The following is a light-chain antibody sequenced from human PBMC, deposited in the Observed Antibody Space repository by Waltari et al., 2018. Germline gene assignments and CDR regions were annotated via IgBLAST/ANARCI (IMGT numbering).Light chain of an antibody. CDR1: QSISRY. Sequence: EIVLTQSPGTLSLSPGERATLSCRASQSISRYLAWYQQKPGQAPRLLIYAASSMATGITDRFSGSGSGTDFSLTSSRLAPEXXXVYYCQNHERLPAMFGQGTKVEIK. CDR3: QNHERLPAM. J-gene: IGKJ1*01. CDR2: AAS. V-gene: IGKV3-20*01.